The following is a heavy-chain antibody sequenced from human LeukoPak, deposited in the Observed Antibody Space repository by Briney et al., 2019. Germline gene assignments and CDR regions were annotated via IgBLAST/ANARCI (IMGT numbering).Heavy chain of an antibody. J-gene: IGHJ4*02. V-gene: IGHV4-61*02. CDR2: IYTSGST. D-gene: IGHD3-22*01. CDR1: GGSISSGSYY. CDR3: ARHTMTQYYFDY. Sequence: SETLSLTCTVSGGSISSGSYYWSWIRQPAGKGLEWIGRIYTSGSTNYNPSLKSRVTISVDTSKNQFSLKLSSVTAADTAVYYCARHTMTQYYFDYWGQGTLVTVSS.